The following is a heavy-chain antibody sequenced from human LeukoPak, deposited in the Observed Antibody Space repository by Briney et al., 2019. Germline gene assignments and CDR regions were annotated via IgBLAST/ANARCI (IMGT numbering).Heavy chain of an antibody. V-gene: IGHV3-21*01. D-gene: IGHD1-26*01. J-gene: IGHJ6*01. CDR1: GFTFSSYS. Sequence: GGSLRLSCAASGFTFSSYSMNWVRQAPGKGLEWVSSISSSSSYIYYADSVKGRFTISRDNAKNSLYLQMNSLRAEDTAVYYCARGSGSYYYYYGMDVWGQGTTVTVSS. CDR3: ARGSGSYYYYYGMDV. CDR2: ISSSSSYI.